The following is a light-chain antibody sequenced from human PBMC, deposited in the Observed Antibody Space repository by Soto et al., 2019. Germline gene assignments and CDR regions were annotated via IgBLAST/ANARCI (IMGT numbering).Light chain of an antibody. Sequence: QSALTQPASVSGSPGQSITISCTGTSSDVGGYNYVSWYQQHPGKAPKLMIYEVSNRPSGVSNRFSGSKSGNTASLTISVLQAEDEDDYYCSSYTSSSTPPYVFGTGTKVTVL. CDR1: SSDVGGYNY. J-gene: IGLJ1*01. V-gene: IGLV2-14*01. CDR2: EVS. CDR3: SSYTSSSTPPYV.